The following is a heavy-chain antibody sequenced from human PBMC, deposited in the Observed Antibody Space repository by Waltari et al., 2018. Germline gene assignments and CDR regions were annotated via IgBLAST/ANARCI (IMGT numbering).Heavy chain of an antibody. V-gene: IGHV1-69-2*01. Sequence: EIQLVQSGAELKKPGATVKIYCKASGYTFTDYYIHCDEQAPGKGLEWTGRFDPEDCETIYAEKFQGRVTITADTSTDTAYMELSSLRSEDTAVYYCAPGPYSSSSYFDYWGQGTLVTVSS. J-gene: IGHJ4*02. CDR3: APGPYSSSSYFDY. CDR1: GYTFTDYY. CDR2: FDPEDCET. D-gene: IGHD6-6*01.